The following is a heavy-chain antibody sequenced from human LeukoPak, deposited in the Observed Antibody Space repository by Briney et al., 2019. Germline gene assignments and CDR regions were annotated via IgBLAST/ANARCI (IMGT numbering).Heavy chain of an antibody. CDR1: GFTFSSYA. D-gene: IGHD3-10*01. V-gene: IGHV3-30*04. Sequence: GGSLRLSCAASGFTFSSYAMHWVRQAPGKGLEWVAVISYDGSNKYYADSVKGRFTISRDNSKNTLYLQMNSLRAEDTAVYYCAREEVGSGSYYNVYWGQGTLVTVSS. CDR2: ISYDGSNK. J-gene: IGHJ4*02. CDR3: AREEVGSGSYYNVY.